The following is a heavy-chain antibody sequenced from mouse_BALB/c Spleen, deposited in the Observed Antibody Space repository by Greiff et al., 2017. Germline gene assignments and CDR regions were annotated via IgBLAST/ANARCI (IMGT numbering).Heavy chain of an antibody. D-gene: IGHD1-1*01. Sequence: EVMLVESGGGLVKPGGSLKLSCAASGFAFSSYDMSWVRQTPEKRLEWVAYISSGGGSTYYPDTVKGRFTISRDNAKNTLYLQMSSLKSEDTAMYYCARLILRDYFDYWGQGTTLTVSS. J-gene: IGHJ2*01. CDR2: ISSGGGST. CDR3: ARLILRDYFDY. CDR1: GFAFSSYD. V-gene: IGHV5-12-1*01.